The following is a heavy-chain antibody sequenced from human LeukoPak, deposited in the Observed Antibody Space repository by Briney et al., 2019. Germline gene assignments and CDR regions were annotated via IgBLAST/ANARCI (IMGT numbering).Heavy chain of an antibody. Sequence: ASVKVSCKASGDTFTTDYIHWVRQGPGQGPERMGVSNPSGGSTTNAQKFQGRVTMTRDTSTSTVYMELRSLRSDDTAVYYCARVIYYDSSAPLGYWGQGTLVTVSS. J-gene: IGHJ4*02. CDR3: ARVIYYDSSAPLGY. CDR1: GDTFTTDY. CDR2: SNPSGGST. V-gene: IGHV1-46*01. D-gene: IGHD3-22*01.